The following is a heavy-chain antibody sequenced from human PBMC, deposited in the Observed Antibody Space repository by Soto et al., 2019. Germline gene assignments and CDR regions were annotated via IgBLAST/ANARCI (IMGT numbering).Heavy chain of an antibody. CDR1: GFTFSSYA. Sequence: GSLRLSCAASGFTFSSYAMHWVRQAPGKGLEWVAVISYDGSNKYYADSVKGRFTISRDNSKNTLYLQMNSLRAEDTAVYYCASTYYDFWSGYYHYYYGMDVWGQGTTVTVSS. CDR3: ASTYYDFWSGYYHYYYGMDV. D-gene: IGHD3-3*01. J-gene: IGHJ6*02. CDR2: ISYDGSNK. V-gene: IGHV3-30-3*01.